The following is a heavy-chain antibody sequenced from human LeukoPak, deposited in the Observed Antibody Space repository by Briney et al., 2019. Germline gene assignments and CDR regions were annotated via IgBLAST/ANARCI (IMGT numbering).Heavy chain of an antibody. CDR2: ISWNSGSI. D-gene: IGHD6-19*01. V-gene: IGHV3-9*01. J-gene: IGHJ4*02. CDR3: AKDRGSGWYYFDY. CDR1: GFTFDDYA. Sequence: GGSLRLSCAASGFTFDDYAMHWVRQAPGKGLEWVSGISWNSGSIGYADSVKGRFTISRDNAKNSLYLQMNSLRAEDTALYYCAKDRGSGWYYFDYWGQGTLVTISS.